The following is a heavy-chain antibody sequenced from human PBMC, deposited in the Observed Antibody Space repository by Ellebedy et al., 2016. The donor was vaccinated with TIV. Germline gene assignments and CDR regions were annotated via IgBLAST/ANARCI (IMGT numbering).Heavy chain of an antibody. V-gene: IGHV3-48*02. Sequence: GESLKISXVVSGSAFSGYSLNWVRQAPGKGLEWLSYISSSSNVKFYADSVKGRFTVSRDNAKNSLYLQMNSLRDEDTAVYYCVRVYGYYYGMDVWGQGTTVTVSS. CDR2: ISSSSNVK. J-gene: IGHJ6*02. CDR3: VRVYGYYYGMDV. D-gene: IGHD2-8*01. CDR1: GSAFSGYS.